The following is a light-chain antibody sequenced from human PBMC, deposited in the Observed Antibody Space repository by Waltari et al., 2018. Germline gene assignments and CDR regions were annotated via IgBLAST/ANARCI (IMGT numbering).Light chain of an antibody. V-gene: IGKV3-15*01. CDR3: LQYSNWYRT. J-gene: IGKJ1*01. CDR2: DAS. Sequence: IVMTQSPATLSVSPGETATLSCRANQRITTNLAWFQQKPGQAPRLLIPDASSRATGIPDRFSGGGSGTDFTLTISSLQSADFAVYYCLQYSNWYRTFGPGTKVEIK. CDR1: QRITTN.